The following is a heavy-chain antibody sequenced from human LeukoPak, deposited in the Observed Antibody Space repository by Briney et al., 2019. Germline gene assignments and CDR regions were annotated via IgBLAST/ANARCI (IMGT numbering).Heavy chain of an antibody. CDR1: GGSFSGYY. CDR2: INHSGST. D-gene: IGHD6-13*01. J-gene: IGHJ5*02. Sequence: SETLSLTCAVYGGSFSGYYWSWIRQPPGKGLEWIGEINHSGSTNYNPSLKSRVTISVDTSKNQFSLKLTSVTAADTAVYYCARGQQWFDPWGQGTLVTVSS. CDR3: ARGQQWFDP. V-gene: IGHV4-34*01.